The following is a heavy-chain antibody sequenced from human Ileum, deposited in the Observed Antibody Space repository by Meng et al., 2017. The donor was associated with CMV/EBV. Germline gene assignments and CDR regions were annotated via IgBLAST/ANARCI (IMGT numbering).Heavy chain of an antibody. Sequence: QPHLRESGPGLVKPSQTLSLTCTISSASITPYYWNWIWQPAGKGLEWIGRIYPGGPTDYNPSLKSRVTMSVDMSKNQFFLNLSSVTAADTAVYYCARGQTVRGFEYWGLGILVTVSS. J-gene: IGHJ4*02. CDR1: SASITPYY. CDR3: ARGQTVRGFEY. CDR2: IYPGGPT. V-gene: IGHV4-4*07. D-gene: IGHD3-10*01.